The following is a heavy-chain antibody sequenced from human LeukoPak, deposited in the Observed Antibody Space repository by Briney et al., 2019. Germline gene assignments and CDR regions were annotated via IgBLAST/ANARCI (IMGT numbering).Heavy chain of an antibody. CDR1: GGSFSGYH. CDR3: ASGVKDWFDP. V-gene: IGHV4-34*01. J-gene: IGHJ5*02. Sequence: SETLSLTCAVYGGSFSGYHWSWIRQPPGKGLEWIGEINHSGSTNYNPSLKSRVTISVDTSKSQFSLKLSSVTAADTAVYYCASGVKDWFDPWGQGTLVTVSS. CDR2: INHSGST.